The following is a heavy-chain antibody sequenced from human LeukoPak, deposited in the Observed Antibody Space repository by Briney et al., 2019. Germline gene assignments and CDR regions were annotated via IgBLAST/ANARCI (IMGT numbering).Heavy chain of an antibody. D-gene: IGHD1-1*01. CDR1: GFTFSRYV. CDR3: TSATGHNDAFDI. CDR2: IWNDGSNK. V-gene: IGHV3-33*03. J-gene: IGHJ3*02. Sequence: GGSLRLSCAASGFTFSRYVMHSVPPAPGKGLEWVAVIWNDGSNKYFTDSVKGRFPISRDSSKPPLYLQMNSLTAEDTAVYYCTSATGHNDAFDIWGQGTMVTASS.